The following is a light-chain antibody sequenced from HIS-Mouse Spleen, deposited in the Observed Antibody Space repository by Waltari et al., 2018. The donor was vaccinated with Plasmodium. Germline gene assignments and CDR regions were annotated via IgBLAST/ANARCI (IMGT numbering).Light chain of an antibody. J-gene: IGLJ1*01. CDR1: SSDVGGYNH. Sequence: QSALTQPASVSGSPGQSITISCTGTSSDVGGYNHLSWYQQHPGKTPKLMIYDVSNRPSGVSNRFSGSKSGNTASLTISGLQAEDEADYYCSSYTSSSTLNYVFGTGTKVTVL. CDR2: DVS. CDR3: SSYTSSSTLNYV. V-gene: IGLV2-14*03.